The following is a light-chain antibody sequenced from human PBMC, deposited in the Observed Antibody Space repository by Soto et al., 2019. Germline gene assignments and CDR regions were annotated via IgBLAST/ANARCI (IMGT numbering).Light chain of an antibody. Sequence: EIVLTQSPATLSLSPGERATLSCRASQSVSSYLAWYQQKPGQAPRLLIYDASNRATGITARFSGSGSGTEFTLTISSLQSEDFAVYYCQQYNNWQWTFGKGPRWIS. CDR2: DAS. CDR1: QSVSSY. J-gene: IGKJ1*01. V-gene: IGKV3-11*01. CDR3: QQYNNWQWT.